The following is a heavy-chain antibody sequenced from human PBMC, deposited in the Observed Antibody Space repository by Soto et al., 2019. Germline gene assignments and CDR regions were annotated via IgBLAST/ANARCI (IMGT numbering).Heavy chain of an antibody. CDR3: AETSSYGNYYFDY. CDR1: GLSFRTYA. V-gene: IGHV3-23*01. CDR2: ISGSGSGT. J-gene: IGHJ4*02. Sequence: GGSLRLSCAASGLSFRTYAMSWVRQAPGKGLEWVSIISGSGSGTYYADSVKGRFTVSRDNSRNTLYVQMNSLRDEDTAVYYCAETSSYGNYYFDYWGPGTLVTVSS. D-gene: IGHD4-17*01.